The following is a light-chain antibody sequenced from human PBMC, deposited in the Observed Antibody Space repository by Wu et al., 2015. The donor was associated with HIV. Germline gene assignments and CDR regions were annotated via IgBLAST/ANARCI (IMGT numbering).Light chain of an antibody. CDR1: QSISTN. CDR2: VAS. J-gene: IGKJ1*01. Sequence: EIVMTQSPATLSVSPGERATLSCRASQSISTNLAWFQQKPGQAPRLLIYVASTRPTGIPARFSGSGSGTEFTLTITSMQSEDFAVYYCQQYNTWPTFGQGTKV. V-gene: IGKV3-15*01. CDR3: QQYNTWPT.